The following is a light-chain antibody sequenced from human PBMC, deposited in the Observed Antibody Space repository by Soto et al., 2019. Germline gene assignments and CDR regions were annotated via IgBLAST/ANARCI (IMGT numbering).Light chain of an antibody. J-gene: IGKJ5*01. CDR2: DAS. Sequence: EIVLTQSPATLSLSPGERATLSCRASQSVSSYLAWYQQKPGQAPRLLIYDASNRATGIPARFSGSGSGTDFTLTISCLEPEDFAVYYCQQRSNWSITFGQGTRLEIK. CDR1: QSVSSY. V-gene: IGKV3-11*01. CDR3: QQRSNWSIT.